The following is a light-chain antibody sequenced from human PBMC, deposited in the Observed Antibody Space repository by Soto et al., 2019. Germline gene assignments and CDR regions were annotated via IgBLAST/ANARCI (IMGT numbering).Light chain of an antibody. J-gene: IGLJ1*01. Sequence: QAVVTQPPSVSAPPGQRVTISCSGNTSNIGNNYVSWYQQLPGTAPKLVIYDNRERASGIPDRFSGSKSGTSATLAITGLQTGDEADYYCGTWDSSLSAVFGTGTKVTVL. CDR3: GTWDSSLSAV. V-gene: IGLV1-51*01. CDR1: TSNIGNNY. CDR2: DNR.